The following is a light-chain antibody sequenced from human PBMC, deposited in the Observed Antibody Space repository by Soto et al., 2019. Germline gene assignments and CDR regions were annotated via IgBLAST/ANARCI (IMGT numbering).Light chain of an antibody. Sequence: RVTITCRASQSISSYLNWYQQKPGKAPKLLIYAASSLQSGVPSRFSGSGSGTDFTLTISSLQPEDFATYYCQQSYSTPRTFGQGTKVDI. CDR2: AAS. CDR1: QSISSY. CDR3: QQSYSTPRT. J-gene: IGKJ1*01. V-gene: IGKV1-39*01.